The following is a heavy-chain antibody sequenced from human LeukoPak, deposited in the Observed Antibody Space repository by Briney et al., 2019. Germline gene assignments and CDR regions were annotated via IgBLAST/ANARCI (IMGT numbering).Heavy chain of an antibody. CDR2: IDTAGDT. D-gene: IGHD6-25*01. J-gene: IGHJ3*02. CDR1: GFTFSSYD. V-gene: IGHV3-13*01. CDR3: ARVLTVRSGGYDAFDI. Sequence: GGSLRLSCAASGFTFSSYDMHWVRQATGKGLEWVSAIDTAGDTYYPGSVKGRFTISRENAKNSLYLQMNTLRAGDTAVYYCARVLTVRSGGYDAFDIWGQGTMVTVSS.